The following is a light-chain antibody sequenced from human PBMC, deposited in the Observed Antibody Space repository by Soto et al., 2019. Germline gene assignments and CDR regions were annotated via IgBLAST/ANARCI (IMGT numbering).Light chain of an antibody. CDR3: LLFYSGIAV. V-gene: IGLV7-46*01. CDR1: TGTVTSGHY. Sequence: QAVVTQEPSLTVSPGGTVTLTCGSSTGTVTSGHYPYWFQQNPGQAPRTLIYDTSNRHSWTPARFSGSLLGGKAALTLSGAQPEDEAEYYCLLFYSGIAVFGGGTQLTVL. CDR2: DTS. J-gene: IGLJ7*01.